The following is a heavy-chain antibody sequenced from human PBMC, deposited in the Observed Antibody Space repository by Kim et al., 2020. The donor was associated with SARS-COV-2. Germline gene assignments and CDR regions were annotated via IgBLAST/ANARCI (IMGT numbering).Heavy chain of an antibody. CDR3: ARDRLYYFDY. V-gene: IGHV3-72*01. D-gene: IGHD3-10*01. CDR1: GFTFSDHY. CDR2: TRNKANSYTT. J-gene: IGHJ4*02. Sequence: GGSLRLSCAASGFTFSDHYMDWVRQAPGKGLEWVGRTRNKANSYTTEYAASVKGRFTISRDDSKNSLYLQMNSLKTEDTAVYYCARDRLYYFDYWGQGTLVTVSS.